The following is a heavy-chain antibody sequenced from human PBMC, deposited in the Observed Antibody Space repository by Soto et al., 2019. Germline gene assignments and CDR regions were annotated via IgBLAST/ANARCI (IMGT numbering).Heavy chain of an antibody. D-gene: IGHD2-8*01. CDR2: ISGSGGGT. CDR3: AKDTGREVVLPY. Sequence: GGSLRLSCAASGFTFSSYAMSWVRQAPGKGLEWVSAISGSGGGTYYADSVKGRFTISRDNSKNTLYLQMNSLRAEDTAVYYCAKDTGREVVLPYWGQGTLVTVSS. CDR1: GFTFSSYA. J-gene: IGHJ4*02. V-gene: IGHV3-23*01.